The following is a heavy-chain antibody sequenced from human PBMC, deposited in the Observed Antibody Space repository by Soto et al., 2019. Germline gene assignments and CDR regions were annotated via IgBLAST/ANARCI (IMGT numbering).Heavy chain of an antibody. J-gene: IGHJ6*03. CDR3: TTVYYDFWSGYSGNMDV. Sequence: GGSLRLSCAASGFTFSNAWMSWVRQAPGKGLEWVGRIKSKTDGGTTDYAAPVKGRFTISRDDSKNTLYLQMNSLKTEDTAVYYCTTVYYDFWSGYSGNMDVWGKGTTVTVSS. V-gene: IGHV3-15*01. CDR2: IKSKTDGGTT. CDR1: GFTFSNAW. D-gene: IGHD3-3*01.